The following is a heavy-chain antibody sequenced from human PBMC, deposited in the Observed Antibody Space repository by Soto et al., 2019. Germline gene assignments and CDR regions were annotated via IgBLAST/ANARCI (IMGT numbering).Heavy chain of an antibody. D-gene: IGHD5-12*01. Sequence: QLLLQESGPGLVKPSETLSLTCSVSGGSFSTRGYYWAWIRQPPGKGLEWIGSINYSGGTYYNPSLTTRFIIVADTPKNQSSLKLTSVTAADTAVYYGARTDLSGFDFFDSWGQGTLVSVSS. CDR1: GGSFSTRGYY. CDR3: ARTDLSGFDFFDS. CDR2: INYSGGT. V-gene: IGHV4-39*01. J-gene: IGHJ4*02.